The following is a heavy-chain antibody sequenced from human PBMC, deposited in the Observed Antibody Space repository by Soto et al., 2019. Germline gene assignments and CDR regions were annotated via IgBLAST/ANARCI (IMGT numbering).Heavy chain of an antibody. CDR1: GFTFSSYW. J-gene: IGHJ4*02. CDR3: ARPGCSGGSCYDPFDY. V-gene: IGHV3-7*01. Sequence: EVQLVESGGGLVQPGGSLRLSCAASGFTFSSYWMSWVRQAPGKGLEWVANIKQDGSGKYYVDSVKGRFTISRDNAKNSLYLQMNSLRDEDTAVYYCARPGCSGGSCYDPFDYWGQGTLVTVSS. CDR2: IKQDGSGK. D-gene: IGHD2-15*01.